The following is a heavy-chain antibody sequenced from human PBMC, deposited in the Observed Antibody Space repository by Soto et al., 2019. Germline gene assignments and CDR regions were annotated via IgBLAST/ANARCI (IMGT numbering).Heavy chain of an antibody. D-gene: IGHD3-9*01. CDR3: TREPEYDILTGYPTYYYGMDV. V-gene: IGHV3-49*03. J-gene: IGHJ6*02. CDR2: IRSKAYGGTT. CDR1: GFTFGDYA. Sequence: PGGSLRLSCTASGFTFGDYAMSWFRQAPGKGLEWVGFIRSKAYGGTTEYAASVKGRFTISRDDSKSIAYLQMNSLKTEDTAVYYCTREPEYDILTGYPTYYYGMDVWGQGTTVTVSS.